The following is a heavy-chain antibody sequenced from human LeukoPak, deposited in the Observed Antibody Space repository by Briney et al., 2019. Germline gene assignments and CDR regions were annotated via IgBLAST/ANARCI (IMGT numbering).Heavy chain of an antibody. Sequence: GGSLRLSCAASGFTFSNAWMRWVRQAPGKGLEWVGRIKTKADGGTTDYAAPVKGRFTISRDDSKNTLFLQMNSLRTEDTAVYYCTTGRYFDWLLCNYWGQGTLVTVSS. CDR2: IKTKADGGTT. D-gene: IGHD3-9*01. CDR3: TTGRYFDWLLCNY. CDR1: GFTFSNAW. J-gene: IGHJ4*02. V-gene: IGHV3-15*01.